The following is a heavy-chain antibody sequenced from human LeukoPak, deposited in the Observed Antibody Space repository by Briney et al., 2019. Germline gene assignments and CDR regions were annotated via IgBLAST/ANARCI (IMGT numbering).Heavy chain of an antibody. CDR1: GYTFADYY. CDR3: ARNRRFCSGGRCYDWVYYYYGMDV. J-gene: IGHJ6*02. Sequence: ASVKVSCKASGYTFADYYIHWVRQDPGQGLEWMGWINPNSGDTNYTQDFQGRVTITRDTSINTAYMELSSLTSDDTAVYYCARNRRFCSGGRCYDWVYYYYGMDVWGQGTTVTVSS. V-gene: IGHV1-2*02. D-gene: IGHD2-15*01. CDR2: INPNSGDT.